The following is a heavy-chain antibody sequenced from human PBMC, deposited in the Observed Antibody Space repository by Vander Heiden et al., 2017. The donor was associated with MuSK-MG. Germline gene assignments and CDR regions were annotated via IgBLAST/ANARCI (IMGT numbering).Heavy chain of an antibody. Sequence: EEQLVQSGAEVKKPGESLKISCKVSGHIFTDYWIGWARQKPGKGPEWMGIIYPGDSDTRYSPSFEGQVTMSVDKSSSIAYLQWASLKASDTAMYYCARHSERGHNSKYNRFDTWGQGTLVTVAS. V-gene: IGHV5-51*01. CDR2: IYPGDSDT. CDR3: ARHSERGHNSKYNRFDT. J-gene: IGHJ5*02. CDR1: GHIFTDYW. D-gene: IGHD1-1*01.